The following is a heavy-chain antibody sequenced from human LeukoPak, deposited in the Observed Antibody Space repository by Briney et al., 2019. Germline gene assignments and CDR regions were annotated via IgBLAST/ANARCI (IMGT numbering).Heavy chain of an antibody. V-gene: IGHV3-11*01. J-gene: IGHJ3*02. CDR3: AKGVDIYIVGARGAFDI. CDR2: ISSSGSTI. Sequence: GGSLRLSCAASGFTFSDYYMSWIRQAPGKGLEWVSYISSSGSTIYYADSVKGRFTISRDSAKNSLYLQMNSLRAEDMALYYCAKGVDIYIVGARGAFDIWGQGTMVTVSS. CDR1: GFTFSDYY. D-gene: IGHD1-26*01.